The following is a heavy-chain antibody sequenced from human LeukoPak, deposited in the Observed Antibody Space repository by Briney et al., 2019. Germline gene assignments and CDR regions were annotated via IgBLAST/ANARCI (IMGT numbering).Heavy chain of an antibody. CDR3: ARDRATVQARDAFDI. J-gene: IGHJ3*02. V-gene: IGHV1-69*05. D-gene: IGHD1-26*01. Sequence: GASVKVSCKASGGTFSSYAISWVRQAPGQGLEWMGGIIPIFGTANYAQKFQGRVTITTDESTSTAYMELSSLRSEDTAVYYCARDRATVQARDAFDIWGQGTMVTVSS. CDR1: GGTFSSYA. CDR2: IIPIFGTA.